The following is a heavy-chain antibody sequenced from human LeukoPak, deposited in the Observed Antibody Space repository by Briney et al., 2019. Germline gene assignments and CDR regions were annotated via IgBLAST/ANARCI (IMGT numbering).Heavy chain of an antibody. J-gene: IGHJ4*02. Sequence: TGGSLRLSCAASGFNFDDYAMHWVRQAPGKGLEWVSLITWDGVSTYYADSVKGRFTISRDNSKNSVYLQMNSLRVEDTAVYYCARGGAARPDFWGQGTLVTVSS. CDR2: ITWDGVST. V-gene: IGHV3-43D*03. CDR3: ARGGAARPDF. D-gene: IGHD6-6*01. CDR1: GFNFDDYA.